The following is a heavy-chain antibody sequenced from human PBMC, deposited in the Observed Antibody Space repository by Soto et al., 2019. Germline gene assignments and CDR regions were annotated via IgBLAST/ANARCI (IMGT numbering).Heavy chain of an antibody. D-gene: IGHD2-15*01. J-gene: IGHJ4*02. CDR3: ARRYGGTFDY. CDR2: IYYTGTT. Sequence: SETLSLTCTVSGGSISSYYWSWIRQPPGKGLEWIGYIYYTGTTNYNPSLKSRVTISVDTSKNQFSLKLSSVTAADTAVYYCARRYGGTFDYWGQGTLVTVSS. V-gene: IGHV4-59*08. CDR1: GGSISSYY.